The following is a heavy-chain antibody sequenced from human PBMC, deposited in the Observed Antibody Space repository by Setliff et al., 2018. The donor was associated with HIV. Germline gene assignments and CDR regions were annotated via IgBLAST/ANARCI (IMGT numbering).Heavy chain of an antibody. Sequence: PSETLSLTCTVSGGSSISSSYYWVWIRQPPGKGLEWIGDVYYSGVTYYNASLKSRVTMSIDRSKNHFSLTMTSVTAADTAVYYCARRGRGAFPHYSIDYWGQGILVTAPQ. CDR2: VYYSGVT. CDR3: ARRGRGAFPHYSIDY. D-gene: IGHD2-15*01. J-gene: IGHJ4*02. V-gene: IGHV4-39*02. CDR1: GGSSISSSYY.